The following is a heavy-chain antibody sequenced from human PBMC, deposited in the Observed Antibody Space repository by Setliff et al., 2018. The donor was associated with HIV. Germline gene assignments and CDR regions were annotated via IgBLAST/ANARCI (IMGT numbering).Heavy chain of an antibody. CDR2: ISYDGNNK. CDR1: GFTFSRYA. CDR3: ARGSGAYFFHYFDH. D-gene: IGHD4-17*01. Sequence: LRLSCAASGFTFSRYAMHWVRQAPGKGLEWVAFISYDGNNKYYVDSVEGRFTISRDNSKNTLYLQMNSLKVEDTAVYYCARGSGAYFFHYFDHWGQGTLVTVSS. V-gene: IGHV3-30*04. J-gene: IGHJ4*02.